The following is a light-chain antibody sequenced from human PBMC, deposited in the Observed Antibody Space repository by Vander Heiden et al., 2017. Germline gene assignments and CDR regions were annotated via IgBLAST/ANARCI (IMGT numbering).Light chain of an antibody. CDR3: QQYYSTPFT. J-gene: IGKJ3*01. CDR2: WAS. CDR1: QSVLYSSNNRHS. V-gene: IGKV4-1*01. Sequence: DIVMTQSPDSLAVSLGERATINCKSSQSVLYSSNNRHSLAWYQQKPGQPPKLLIYWASTRKSGVADRFSGSGSGTDFTLTISSLQAEDVAVYYCQQYYSTPFTFGPGTKVDIK.